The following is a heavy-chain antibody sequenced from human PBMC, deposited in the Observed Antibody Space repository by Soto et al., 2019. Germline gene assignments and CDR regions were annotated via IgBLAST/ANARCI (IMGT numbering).Heavy chain of an antibody. J-gene: IGHJ4*02. Sequence: PSETLSLTCAVYGGSFSGYYWSWIRQPPGKGLEWIGEINHSGSTNYNPSLKSRVTISVDTSKNQFSLKLSSVTAADTAVYYCARYRYCSGGSCYSREIDYWGQGTLVTVSS. V-gene: IGHV4-34*01. CDR2: INHSGST. D-gene: IGHD2-15*01. CDR1: GGSFSGYY. CDR3: ARYRYCSGGSCYSREIDY.